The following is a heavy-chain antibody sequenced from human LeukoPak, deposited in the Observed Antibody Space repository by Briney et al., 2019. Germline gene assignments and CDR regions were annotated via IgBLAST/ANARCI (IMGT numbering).Heavy chain of an antibody. D-gene: IGHD3-10*01. V-gene: IGHV4-39*07. Sequence: SETLSLTCTVSGGSISSSSYYWGWIRQPPGKGLEWIGSIYYSGGTYYNPSLKSRVTISVDTSKNQFSLKLSSVTAADTAIYYCARGGEWFGELLVAFDIWGQGTMVTVSS. CDR2: IYYSGGT. CDR1: GGSISSSSYY. J-gene: IGHJ3*02. CDR3: ARGGEWFGELLVAFDI.